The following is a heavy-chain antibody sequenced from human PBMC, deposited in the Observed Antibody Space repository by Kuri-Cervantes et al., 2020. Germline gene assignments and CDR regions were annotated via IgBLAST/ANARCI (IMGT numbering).Heavy chain of an antibody. Sequence: SETLSLTCTVSGGSVSSGSYYWSWIRQPPGKGLEWIGEINHSGSTNYNPSLKSRVTISVDKSKNQFSLKLSSVTAADTAVYYCARNDTEKDAFDIWGQGTMVTVSS. CDR2: INHSGST. D-gene: IGHD3-9*01. CDR1: GGSVSSGSYY. CDR3: ARNDTEKDAFDI. V-gene: IGHV4-39*07. J-gene: IGHJ3*02.